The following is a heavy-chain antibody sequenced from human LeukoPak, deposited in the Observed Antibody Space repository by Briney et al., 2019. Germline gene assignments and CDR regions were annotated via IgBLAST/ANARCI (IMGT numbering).Heavy chain of an antibody. V-gene: IGHV3-30*18. J-gene: IGHJ4*02. Sequence: GGSLRLSCAASGFTFSSYGIHWVRQAPGKGLEWVAVISYDGSNKYYTDSVKDRFTISRDNSKNTLYLQMNSLGAEDTAVYYCAKGPTDYGDYVDYWGQGTLVTVSS. D-gene: IGHD4-17*01. CDR3: AKGPTDYGDYVDY. CDR2: ISYDGSNK. CDR1: GFTFSSYG.